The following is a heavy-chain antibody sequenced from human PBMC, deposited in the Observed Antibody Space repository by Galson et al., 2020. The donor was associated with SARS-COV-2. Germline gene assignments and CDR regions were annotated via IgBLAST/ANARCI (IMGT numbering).Heavy chain of an antibody. Sequence: ASVKVSCKASGYTFTGYYMHWVRQAPGQGLEWMGWINPNSCGTNYAQQFQGRVNMTRDTSISTAYMELSRLRSDDTAVYYCAREGITMVRGVRSWFDAWGQGTLVTVSS. CDR2: INPNSCGT. CDR3: AREGITMVRGVRSWFDA. D-gene: IGHD3-10*01. CDR1: GYTFTGYY. V-gene: IGHV1-2*02. J-gene: IGHJ5*02.